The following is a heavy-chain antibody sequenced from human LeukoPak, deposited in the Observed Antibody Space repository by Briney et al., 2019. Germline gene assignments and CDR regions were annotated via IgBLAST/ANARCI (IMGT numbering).Heavy chain of an antibody. CDR3: ARHGDYVYTAFDI. D-gene: IGHD4-17*01. Sequence: GGSLRLSCAASGFTFSSYWMSWVRQAPGKGLEWVANIKQDGSEKYYVDSVKGRFTISRDNAKNSLYLQMNSLRAEDTAVYYCARHGDYVYTAFDIWGQGTMVTVSS. J-gene: IGHJ3*02. CDR2: IKQDGSEK. V-gene: IGHV3-7*01. CDR1: GFTFSSYW.